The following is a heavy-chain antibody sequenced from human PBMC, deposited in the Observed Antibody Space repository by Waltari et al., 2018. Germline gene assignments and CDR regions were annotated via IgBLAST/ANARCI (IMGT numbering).Heavy chain of an antibody. CDR1: GYTLTELS. CDR3: ATDFSPSRPRYYYYYGMDV. J-gene: IGHJ6*02. V-gene: IGHV1-24*01. CDR2: FEPEDGET. Sequence: QVQLVQSGAEVKKPGASVKVSCKVSGYTLTELSMHWVRQAPGKGLEWMGGFEPEDGETIYAQKFQGRVTMTEDTSTDTAYMEMSSLRSEDTAVYYCATDFSPSRPRYYYYYGMDVWGQGTTVTVSS.